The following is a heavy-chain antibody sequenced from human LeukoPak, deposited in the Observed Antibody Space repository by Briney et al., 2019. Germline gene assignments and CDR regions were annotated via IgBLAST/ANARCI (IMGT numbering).Heavy chain of an antibody. Sequence: GGSLRLSCAASGFTFSTNWMNWVRQAPGRGLEWVANIKQDGSEKNYVDSVKGRFTISRDNAKNSLFLRMNSLRAEDTAVYYCARGDYLAYWGQGTLVTVSP. D-gene: IGHD4-17*01. V-gene: IGHV3-7*01. CDR1: GFTFSTNW. CDR3: ARGDYLAY. CDR2: IKQDGSEK. J-gene: IGHJ4*02.